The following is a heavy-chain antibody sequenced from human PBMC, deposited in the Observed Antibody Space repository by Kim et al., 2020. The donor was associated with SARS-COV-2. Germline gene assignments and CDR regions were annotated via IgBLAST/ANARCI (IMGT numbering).Heavy chain of an antibody. Sequence: SGPTLVNPTQTLTLTCTFSGFSLSSPEVGVAWIRQPPGKALEWVALISRDDDERYSPSLNSRLTISKDPSKNQVVLTMTDMDPVDTATYYCAHRHNSGWSESGFDYWGQGMLVTVSS. CDR2: ISRDDDE. CDR3: AHRHNSGWSESGFDY. J-gene: IGHJ4*02. D-gene: IGHD6-19*01. V-gene: IGHV2-5*02. CDR1: GFSLSSPEVG.